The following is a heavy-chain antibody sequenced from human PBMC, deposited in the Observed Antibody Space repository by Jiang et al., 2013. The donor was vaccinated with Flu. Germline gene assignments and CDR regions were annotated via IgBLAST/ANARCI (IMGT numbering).Heavy chain of an antibody. J-gene: IGHJ4*02. D-gene: IGHD3-16*01. CDR3: ARQIGRGSWGFDY. Sequence: SLTCTVSGGSISGSSNYWWGLDPPSPHGKELEWIGSIFYSGNTHYNPALKSRVTISVDTSKNQFSLQLRFVTAADTAVYYCARQIGRGSWGFDYWGQGTLVTVSS. CDR1: GGSISGSSNY. CDR2: IFYSGNT. V-gene: IGHV4-39*01.